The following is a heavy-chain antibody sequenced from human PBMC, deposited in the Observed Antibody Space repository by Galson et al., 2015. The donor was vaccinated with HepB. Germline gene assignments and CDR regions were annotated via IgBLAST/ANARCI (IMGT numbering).Heavy chain of an antibody. CDR1: GFTFSRYA. V-gene: IGHV3-23*01. D-gene: IGHD1-26*01. CDR2: ISGSGGST. CDR3: AKVEWELEMAFDI. Sequence: SLRLSCAASGFTFSRYAMSWVRQAPGKGLEWVSAISGSGGSTYYADSVKGRFTISRDNSKNTLYLQMNSLRAEDTAVYYCAKVEWELEMAFDIWGQGTMVTVSS. J-gene: IGHJ3*02.